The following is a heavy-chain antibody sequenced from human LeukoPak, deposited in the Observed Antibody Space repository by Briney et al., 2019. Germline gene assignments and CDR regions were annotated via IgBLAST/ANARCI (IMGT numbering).Heavy chain of an antibody. CDR2: ITGSGTT. J-gene: IGHJ6*03. CDR1: GFTFSSYS. D-gene: IGHD3-22*01. Sequence: GGSLRLSCAASGFTFSSYSMNWVRQAPGKGLEWVSFITGSGTTYYADFVKGRFTISRDNSKNTLYLRMNSLRAGDTAVYYCAKSDYYDPPPYYMDVWGKGTTVTVSS. V-gene: IGHV3-23*01. CDR3: AKSDYYDPPPYYMDV.